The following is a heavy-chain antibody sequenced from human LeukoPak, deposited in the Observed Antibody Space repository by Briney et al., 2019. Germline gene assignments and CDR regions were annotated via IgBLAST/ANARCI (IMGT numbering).Heavy chain of an antibody. CDR2: IYYSGST. Sequence: PSETLSLTCTVSGGSINSSDYYWAWIRQPPGRGLEWIGYIYYSGSTYYNPSLKSRLTISIDTSKNQFSLSLSSVTAADTAVYYCARDACWGGGDCYSGPTNWFDPWGQGTLVTVSS. CDR3: ARDACWGGGDCYSGPTNWFDP. J-gene: IGHJ5*02. CDR1: GGSINSSDYY. V-gene: IGHV4-30-4*01. D-gene: IGHD2-21*02.